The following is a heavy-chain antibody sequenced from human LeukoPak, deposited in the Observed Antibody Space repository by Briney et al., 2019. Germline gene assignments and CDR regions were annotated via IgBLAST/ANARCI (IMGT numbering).Heavy chain of an antibody. Sequence: PGGSLRLSCAASGFSISNYNMHWVRQAPGKGLEWVAVITYSGRSTHYPDSVKGRFTISRDTSKNTLYLQMNSLRVEDMAVYYCARGYADYEDYWGQGTLVTVSS. CDR2: ITYSGRST. CDR3: ARGYADYEDY. CDR1: GFSISNYN. D-gene: IGHD4-17*01. J-gene: IGHJ4*02. V-gene: IGHV3-30*01.